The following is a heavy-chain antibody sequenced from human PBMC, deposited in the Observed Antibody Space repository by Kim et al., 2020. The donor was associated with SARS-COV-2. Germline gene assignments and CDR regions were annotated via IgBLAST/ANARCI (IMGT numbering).Heavy chain of an antibody. V-gene: IGHV4-59*01. D-gene: IGHD2-15*01. CDR3: ARGVGGNHDLDY. Sequence: SETLSLTCTVSGGSISSYYWSWIRQPPGKGLEWIGYIYYSGSTNYNPSLKSRVTISVDTSKNQFSLKLSSVTAADTAAYYCARGVGGNHDLDYWGQGTL. CDR2: IYYSGST. CDR1: GGSISSYY. J-gene: IGHJ4*02.